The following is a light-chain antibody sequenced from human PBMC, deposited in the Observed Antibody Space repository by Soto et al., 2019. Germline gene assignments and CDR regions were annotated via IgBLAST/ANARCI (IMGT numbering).Light chain of an antibody. CDR1: QSVSSH. V-gene: IGKV3-11*01. J-gene: IGKJ2*01. CDR3: QQYGSSLYT. CDR2: DAS. Sequence: EIVLTQSPATLSLSPGERATVSCRASQSVSSHLAWYQQKRGQAPRLLIYDASSRASGIPARFSGSGSGTDFTLTISSLEPEDFAVYYCQQYGSSLYTFGQGTKLEIK.